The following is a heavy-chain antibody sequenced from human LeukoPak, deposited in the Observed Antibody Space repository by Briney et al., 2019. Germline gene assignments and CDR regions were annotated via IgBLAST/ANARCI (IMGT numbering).Heavy chain of an antibody. J-gene: IGHJ4*02. CDR1: GGSFSGYY. CDR3: ARVRGFGGVIVPDFDY. D-gene: IGHD3-16*02. Sequence: PSETLSLTCAVYGGSFSGYYWSWIRQPPGKGLGWIGEINHSGSTNYNPSLKSRVTISVDTSKNQFSLKLSSVTAADTAVYYCARVRGFGGVIVPDFDYWGQGTLVTVSS. CDR2: INHSGST. V-gene: IGHV4-34*01.